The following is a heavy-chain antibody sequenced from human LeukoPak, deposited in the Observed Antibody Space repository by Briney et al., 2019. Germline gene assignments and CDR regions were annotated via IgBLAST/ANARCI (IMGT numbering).Heavy chain of an antibody. D-gene: IGHD3-3*01. CDR3: ARWASNDFWSGYYFDY. CDR1: GGTFSSYA. J-gene: IGHJ4*02. Sequence: ASVKVSCKASGGTFSSYAISWVRQAPGQGLEWMGGIIPIFGTANYAQKFQGRVTITTDESTSTAYMELSSLRSEDTAAYYCARWASNDFWSGYYFDYWGQGTLVTVSS. V-gene: IGHV1-69*05. CDR2: IIPIFGTA.